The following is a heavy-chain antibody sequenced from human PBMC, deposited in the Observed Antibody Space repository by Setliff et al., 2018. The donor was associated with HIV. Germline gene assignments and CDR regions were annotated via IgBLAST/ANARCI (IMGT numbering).Heavy chain of an antibody. Sequence: SETLSLTCAIPDQLISSSYYWGWIRQPPGKGLEWIGSIYYSGSTYYNPSLKSRVTISVDTSKNQFSLKLSSVTAADTAVYYCARAVQLGYFDYWGQGTLVTVSS. CDR2: IYYSGST. V-gene: IGHV4-39*07. CDR1: DQLISSSYY. J-gene: IGHJ4*02. CDR3: ARAVQLGYFDY. D-gene: IGHD6-6*01.